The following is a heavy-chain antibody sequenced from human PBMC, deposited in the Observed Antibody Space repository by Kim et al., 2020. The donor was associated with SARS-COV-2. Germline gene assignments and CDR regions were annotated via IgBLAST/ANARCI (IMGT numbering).Heavy chain of an antibody. J-gene: IGHJ4*02. CDR1: GYRFTSYW. V-gene: IGHV5-10-1*01. CDR3: VRQTGVLGSGTYEGHDY. CDR2: IDPADFQT. D-gene: IGHD3-10*02. Sequence: GESLKISCKGSGYRFTSYWINWVRQMPGKGLEWMGRIDPADFQTNYSPSFQGHVTISADRPISTAYLQWSSLKASDTAMYYCVRQTGVLGSGTYEGHDYWGQGTLVTVSS.